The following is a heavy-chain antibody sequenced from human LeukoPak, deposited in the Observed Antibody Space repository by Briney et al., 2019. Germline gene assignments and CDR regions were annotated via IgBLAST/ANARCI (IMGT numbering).Heavy chain of an antibody. CDR1: GFTFSDYY. V-gene: IGHV3-11*01. CDR2: ISSSGSTI. Sequence: AGGSLRLSCAASGFTFSDYYMSWVRQAPGKGLEWVSYISSSGSTIYYADSVKGRFTISRDNAKNSLYLQMNSLRAEDTAVYYCARVSGSYYPGWFDPWGQGTLVTVSS. CDR3: ARVSGSYYPGWFDP. J-gene: IGHJ5*02. D-gene: IGHD1-26*01.